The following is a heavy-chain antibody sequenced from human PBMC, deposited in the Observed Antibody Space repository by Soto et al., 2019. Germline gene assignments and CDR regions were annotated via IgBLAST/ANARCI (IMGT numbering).Heavy chain of an antibody. CDR3: ATYFTAVAYFEN. CDR1: GDTLSYSA. D-gene: IGHD5-18*01. V-gene: IGHV1-69*01. Sequence: QVQLVQSGAEVTKPGSSVRISCTASGDTLSYSAIGWLRQAPGQGLEWMGGITPSFGSPVYARKFQGRVTIAADHMILNNLRSDDTAMYFCATYFTAVAYFENWGQGILVTVSS. J-gene: IGHJ4*02. CDR2: ITPSFGSP.